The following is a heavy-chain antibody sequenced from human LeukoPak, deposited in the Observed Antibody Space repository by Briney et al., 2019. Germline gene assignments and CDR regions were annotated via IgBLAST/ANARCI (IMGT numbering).Heavy chain of an antibody. V-gene: IGHV4-59*01. CDR2: IYYTGST. D-gene: IGHD2-2*01. CDR3: ARLGEGYCSSTSCNYYGMDV. Sequence: SETLSLTCTVSGGSISSYYWSWIRQPPGKGLEWIGYIYYTGSTNYNPSLTSRVTISVDTSKNQFSLKLSSVTAADTAVYYCARLGEGYCSSTSCNYYGMDVWGQGTTVTVSS. J-gene: IGHJ6*02. CDR1: GGSISSYY.